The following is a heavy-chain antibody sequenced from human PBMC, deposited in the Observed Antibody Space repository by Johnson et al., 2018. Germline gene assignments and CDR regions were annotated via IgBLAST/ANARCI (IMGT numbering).Heavy chain of an antibody. Sequence: EVQLVESGGGLVQPGRSLRLSCAASGFTFDDYAMHWVRQAPGKGLEWVSGISWNSGSIGYADSVKGRFTISRDNAKNSLYLQINSLRAEDTALYYCAKDRAGGLWPGAAFDIWGQGTMVTVSS. D-gene: IGHD6-25*01. CDR1: GFTFDDYA. CDR2: ISWNSGSI. CDR3: AKDRAGGLWPGAAFDI. V-gene: IGHV3-9*01. J-gene: IGHJ3*02.